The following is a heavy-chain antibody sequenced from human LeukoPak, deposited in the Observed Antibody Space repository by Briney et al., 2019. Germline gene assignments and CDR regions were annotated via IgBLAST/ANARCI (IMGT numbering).Heavy chain of an antibody. CDR1: GYSLTSYA. CDR2: INPNSGGT. Sequence: ASVKVSCKASGYSLTSYALNWVRQAPGQGLEWMGWINPNSGGTNYAQKFQGRVTMTRDTSISTAYMELSRLRSDDTAVYYCARDTIFGVVSFDPWGQGTLVTVSS. D-gene: IGHD3-3*01. CDR3: ARDTIFGVVSFDP. J-gene: IGHJ5*02. V-gene: IGHV1-2*02.